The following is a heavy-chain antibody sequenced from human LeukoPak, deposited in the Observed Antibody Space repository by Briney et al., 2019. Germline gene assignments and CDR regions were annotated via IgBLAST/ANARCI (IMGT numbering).Heavy chain of an antibody. CDR3: ARDEDYGIFVNVDY. V-gene: IGHV1-18*01. Sequence: GGSVKVSCKASGYSFVLYGISWVRQAPGQGPEWMGWISTYNGNTKYAEKFQGRVTMTTDTPTSTAYMELRSLRSDDTAVYYCARDEDYGIFVNVDYWGQGTLVTVSS. D-gene: IGHD4-17*01. CDR1: GYSFVLYG. J-gene: IGHJ4*02. CDR2: ISTYNGNT.